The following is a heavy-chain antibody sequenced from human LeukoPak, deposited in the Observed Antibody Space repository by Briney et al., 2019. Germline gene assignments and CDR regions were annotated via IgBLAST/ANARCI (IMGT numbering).Heavy chain of an antibody. Sequence: PGGSLRLSCAVSGFTFRTALMNWVRQAPGKGLEWVANLNADGSVERYVESVKGRFSVSRDNGQNTVYLQMNSLRVDDTGLYFYLAWASRTPYWGPGTPVAVSS. CDR2: LNADGSVE. J-gene: IGHJ1*01. D-gene: IGHD3-3*01. V-gene: IGHV3-7*02. CDR1: GFTFRTAL. CDR3: LAWASRTPY.